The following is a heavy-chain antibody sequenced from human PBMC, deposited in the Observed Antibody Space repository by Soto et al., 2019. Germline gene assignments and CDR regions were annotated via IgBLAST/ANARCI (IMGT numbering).Heavy chain of an antibody. CDR2: ISSSSSYI. CDR1: GFTFSSYS. CDR3: ARQGKGMAPGAFY. V-gene: IGHV3-21*01. Sequence: GGSLRLSCAASGFTFSSYSMNWVRQAPGKGLEWVSSISSSSSYIYYADSVKGRFTISRDNAKNSLYLQMNSLRAEDTAVYYCARQGKGMAPGAFYWGQGTLVTVSS. D-gene: IGHD3-10*01. J-gene: IGHJ4*02.